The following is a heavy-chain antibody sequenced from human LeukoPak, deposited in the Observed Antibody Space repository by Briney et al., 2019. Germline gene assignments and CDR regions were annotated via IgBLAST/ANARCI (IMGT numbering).Heavy chain of an antibody. CDR2: IKSKTDGGTT. V-gene: IGHV3-15*01. CDR3: ARREFYDSSGYPFDY. Sequence: GGSLRLSCAASGFTFSNAWMSWVRQAPGKGLEWVGRIKSKTDGGTTDYAAPVKGRFTISRDDSKNTLYLQMNSLKTEDTAVYYCARREFYDSSGYPFDYWGQGTLVTVSS. CDR1: GFTFSNAW. D-gene: IGHD3-22*01. J-gene: IGHJ4*02.